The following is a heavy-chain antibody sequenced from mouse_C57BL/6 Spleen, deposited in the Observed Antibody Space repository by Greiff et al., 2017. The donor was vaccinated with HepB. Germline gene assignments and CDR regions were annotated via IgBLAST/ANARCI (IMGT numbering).Heavy chain of an antibody. D-gene: IGHD2-4*01. CDR2: IDPSDSYT. J-gene: IGHJ4*01. CDR3: ARVGLRRKAMDY. Sequence: QVQLQQPGAELVKPGASVKLSCKASGYTFTSYWMQWVKQRPGQGLEWIGEIDPSDSYTNYNQKFKGKATLTVDTSSSTAYMQLSSLTSEDSAVYYCARVGLRRKAMDYWGQGTSVTVSS. V-gene: IGHV1-50*01. CDR1: GYTFTSYW.